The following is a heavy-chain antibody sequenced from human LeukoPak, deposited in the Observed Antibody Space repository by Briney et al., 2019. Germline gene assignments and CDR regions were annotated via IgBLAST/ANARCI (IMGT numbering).Heavy chain of an antibody. J-gene: IGHJ5*02. CDR2: ISSSGTYI. D-gene: IGHD1-1*01. CDR1: GFTFSTYT. CDR3: ARDNVAWNDVHWFDP. Sequence: GGSLRLSCAASGFTFSTYTMNWVRQAPGKGLEWVSSISSSGTYIFYADLVKGRFTISRDNAKNSLYLQMSSLRAEDTAMYYCARDNVAWNDVHWFDPWGQGTLVTVSS. V-gene: IGHV3-21*01.